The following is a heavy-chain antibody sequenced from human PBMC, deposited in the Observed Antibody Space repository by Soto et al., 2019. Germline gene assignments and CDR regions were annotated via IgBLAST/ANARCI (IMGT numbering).Heavy chain of an antibody. J-gene: IGHJ4*02. CDR3: AKAGEMAFDC. Sequence: VRLSCGASGFTFSSYAMSWVRQAPGKGLEWVSAISGSGGSTYYADSVKGRCTISRDNSKNTLYLQMNSLRAEDTAVYYCAKAGEMAFDCRGQGTPVTV. D-gene: IGHD4-17*01. V-gene: IGHV3-23*01. CDR1: GFTFSSYA. CDR2: ISGSGGST.